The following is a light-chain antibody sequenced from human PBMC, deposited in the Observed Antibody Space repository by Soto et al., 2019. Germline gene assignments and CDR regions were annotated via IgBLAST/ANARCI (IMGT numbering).Light chain of an antibody. V-gene: IGKV1-5*03. CDR1: QTISSW. CDR2: KAS. J-gene: IGKJ1*01. Sequence: DIQMTQSPSTLSGAVGDRVTITCRASQTISSWLAWYQQKPGKAPKLLIYKASTLKSGVPSRFSGSGSGTEFTLTISSLQPDDFATYYCQHYNRYSVAFGQG. CDR3: QHYNRYSVA.